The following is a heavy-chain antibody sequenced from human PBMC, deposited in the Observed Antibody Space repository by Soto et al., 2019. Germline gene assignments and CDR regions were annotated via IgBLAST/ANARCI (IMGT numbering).Heavy chain of an antibody. D-gene: IGHD6-19*01. CDR1: GGSFSGYC. Sequence: PXATLSLTRAVYGGSFSGYCWSWIRQPPGKGLEWIGEINHSGSTNYNPSLKSRVTISVDTSKNQFSLKLSSVTAADTAVYYCARWLGYYYYYGMDVWGQGTTVTVSS. J-gene: IGHJ6*02. CDR3: ARWLGYYYYYGMDV. CDR2: INHSGST. V-gene: IGHV4-34*01.